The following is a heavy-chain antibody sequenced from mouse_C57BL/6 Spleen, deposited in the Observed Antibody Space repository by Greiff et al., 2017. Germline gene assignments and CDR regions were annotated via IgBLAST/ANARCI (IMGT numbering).Heavy chain of an antibody. CDR1: GFTFSSYA. J-gene: IGHJ2*01. V-gene: IGHV5-4*01. Sequence: EVHLVESGGGLVKPGGSLKLSCAASGFTFSSYAMSWVRQTPEKRLEWVATISDGGSYTYYPDNVKGRFTISRDNAKNNLYLQMSHLKSEDTAMYYCASGARGYYFDYWGQGTTLTVSS. CDR3: ASGARGYYFDY. CDR2: ISDGGSYT.